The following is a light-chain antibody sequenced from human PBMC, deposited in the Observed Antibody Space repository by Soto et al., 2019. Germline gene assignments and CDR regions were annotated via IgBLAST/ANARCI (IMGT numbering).Light chain of an antibody. V-gene: IGLV2-14*01. CDR2: EVS. CDR1: SSDVGGYNY. Sequence: QSALTQPASVSGSPGQSITISCTGTSSDVGGYNYVSWYQQHPGKAPQLMIYEVSNRPSGVSNRFSGSKSGNTASLTISGLQAEDEDDYYCSSYTSSNTLVFGTGTKVTVL. J-gene: IGLJ1*01. CDR3: SSYTSSNTLV.